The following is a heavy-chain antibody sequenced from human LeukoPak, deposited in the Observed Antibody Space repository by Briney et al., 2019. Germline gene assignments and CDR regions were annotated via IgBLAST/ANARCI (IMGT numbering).Heavy chain of an antibody. Sequence: SETLSLTCAVSGASISGSGYYWGRIRQPPGKGLEWIGNIYSSGSTYYNASLQSRVTISIDTSKNQFSLRLSSVTAADTAVYYCARYLAYCGGDCYTNWFDPWGQGTLVTVSS. J-gene: IGHJ5*02. CDR3: ARYLAYCGGDCYTNWFDP. V-gene: IGHV4-39*01. CDR2: IYSSGST. CDR1: GASISGSGYY. D-gene: IGHD2-21*02.